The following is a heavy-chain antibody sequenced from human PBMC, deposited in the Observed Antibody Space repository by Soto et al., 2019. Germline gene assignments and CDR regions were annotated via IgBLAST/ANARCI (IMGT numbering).Heavy chain of an antibody. J-gene: IGHJ3*02. CDR2: IYYSGST. Sequence: SETLSLTCTVSGGSISSSSYYWGWIRQPPGKGLEWIGSIYYSGSTYYNPSLKSRVTISVDTSKNQFSLKLSSVTAADTAVYYCARSAYYYDSSGQGAFDIWGQGTMVTVSS. CDR3: ARSAYYYDSSGQGAFDI. D-gene: IGHD3-22*01. CDR1: GGSISSSSYY. V-gene: IGHV4-39*01.